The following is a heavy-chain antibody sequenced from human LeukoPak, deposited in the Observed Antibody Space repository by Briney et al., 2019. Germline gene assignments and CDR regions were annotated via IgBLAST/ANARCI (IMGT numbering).Heavy chain of an antibody. J-gene: IGHJ6*02. V-gene: IGHV4-59*01. Sequence: PSETLSLTCTVSGGSISSYYWSWIRQPPGKGLEWIGYIYYSGSTNYNPSLKSRVTISIDTSKNQFSLKLSSVTAADTAVYYCARVFGSYYGSKYYYYGMDVWGQGTTVTVSS. CDR1: GGSISSYY. CDR3: ARVFGSYYGSKYYYYGMDV. CDR2: IYYSGST. D-gene: IGHD3-10*01.